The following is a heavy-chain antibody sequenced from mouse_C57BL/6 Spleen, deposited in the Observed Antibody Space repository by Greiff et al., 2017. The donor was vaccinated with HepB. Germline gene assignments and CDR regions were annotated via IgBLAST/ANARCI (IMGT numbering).Heavy chain of an antibody. CDR3: AREQDFRGYYAMDY. CDR2: IYYSGTI. CDR1: GISITTGNYR. Sequence: EVQLQESGPGLVKPSQTVFLTCTVTGISITTGNYRWSWIRQFPGNKLEWIGYIYYSGTITHNPSLTSRTTITRDTPKNQFFLEMNSLTAEDTATYYCAREQDFRGYYAMDYWGQGTSVTVSS. D-gene: IGHD3-3*01. J-gene: IGHJ4*01. V-gene: IGHV3-5*01.